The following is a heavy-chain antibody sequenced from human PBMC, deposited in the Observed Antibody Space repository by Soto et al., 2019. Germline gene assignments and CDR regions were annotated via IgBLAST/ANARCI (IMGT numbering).Heavy chain of an antibody. D-gene: IGHD6-13*01. J-gene: IGHJ4*02. CDR3: ARREGNYYDY. V-gene: IGHV3-21*01. Sequence: EVQLVESGGGLVKPGGSLRLSCAASGFTFRNHHMHWVRQAPGKGLEWVSSISTSSDYIYYVDSVQGRFTISRDNAKNSLYLQMNSLRADDTAVYYCARREGNYYDYWGQGTLVTVSS. CDR2: ISTSSDYI. CDR1: GFTFRNHH.